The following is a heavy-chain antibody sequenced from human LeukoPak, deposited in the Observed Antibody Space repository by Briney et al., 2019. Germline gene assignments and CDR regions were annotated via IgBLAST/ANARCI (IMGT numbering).Heavy chain of an antibody. CDR3: ARDLASSSYAELDY. CDR1: GFTFSSYG. J-gene: IGHJ4*02. CDR2: IWYDGSER. V-gene: IGHV3-33*01. D-gene: IGHD1-26*01. Sequence: PGRSLRLSCAASGFTFSSYGMHWVRQTPGKGMEWVAVIWYDGSERYYADSVKGRFTISRDNSKYTLYLQMNSLRAEDTAVYYCARDLASSSYAELDYWGQGALVTVPS.